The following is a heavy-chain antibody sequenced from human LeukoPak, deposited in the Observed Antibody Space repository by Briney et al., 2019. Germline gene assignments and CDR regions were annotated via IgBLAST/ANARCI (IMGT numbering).Heavy chain of an antibody. V-gene: IGHV1-3*01. CDR2: INFGSGDT. D-gene: IGHD3-10*01. J-gene: IGHJ6*02. CDR1: GYTFTNYH. Sequence: ASVKVSCKASGYTFTNYHLHWVRQAPGQSLEWMGWINFGSGDTKYSQKFQGRVTFARDTSASTAYMELSNLISEDTALYFCARALNYGSGEYYYYGMDVWGQGTTVTVSS. CDR3: ARALNYGSGEYYYYGMDV.